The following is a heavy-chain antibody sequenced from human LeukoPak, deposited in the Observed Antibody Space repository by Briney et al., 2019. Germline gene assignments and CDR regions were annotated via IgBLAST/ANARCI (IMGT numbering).Heavy chain of an antibody. V-gene: IGHV3-21*01. Sequence: GGSLRLSCAASGFTFRSYSMNWVRQAPGKRLEWLSSITSSGSHMYYADSVKGRFTISRDNAKSSLYLQMNSLSAEDTAVYYCASFMTTVTIPDYWGRGTLVTVSS. CDR1: GFTFRSYS. CDR3: ASFMTTVTIPDY. CDR2: ITSSGSHM. J-gene: IGHJ4*02. D-gene: IGHD4-17*01.